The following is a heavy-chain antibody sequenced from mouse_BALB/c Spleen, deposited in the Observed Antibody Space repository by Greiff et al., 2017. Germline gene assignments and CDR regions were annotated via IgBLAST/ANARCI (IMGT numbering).Heavy chain of an antibody. D-gene: IGHD1-1*01. CDR2: ISYSGST. CDR3: ARSYYYGSSYFYYFDY. CDR1: GDSITSGY. Sequence: VQLQQSGPSLVKPSQTLSLTCSVTGDSITSGYWNWIRKFPGNKLEYMGYISYSGSTYYNPSLKSRISITRDTSKNQYYLQLNSVTTEDTATYYCARSYYYGSSYFYYFDYWGQGTTLTVSS. V-gene: IGHV3-8*02. J-gene: IGHJ2*01.